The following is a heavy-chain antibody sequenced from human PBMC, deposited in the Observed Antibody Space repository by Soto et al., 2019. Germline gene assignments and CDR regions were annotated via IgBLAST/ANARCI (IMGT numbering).Heavy chain of an antibody. Sequence: QMQLVQSGPEVKKPGTSVKVSCKASGFTFTSSAMQWVRQARGQRLEWIGWIVVGSGNTNYAQKFQERVTITRDMSTSTAYMELSSLRSEDTAVYYCAAEIGYCSSTSCYANDYWGQGTLVTVSS. V-gene: IGHV1-58*02. D-gene: IGHD2-2*01. CDR1: GFTFTSSA. CDR3: AAEIGYCSSTSCYANDY. J-gene: IGHJ4*02. CDR2: IVVGSGNT.